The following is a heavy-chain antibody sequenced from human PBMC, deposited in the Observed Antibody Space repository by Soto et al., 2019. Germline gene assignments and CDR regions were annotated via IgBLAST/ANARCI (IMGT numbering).Heavy chain of an antibody. J-gene: IGHJ6*02. V-gene: IGHV1-46*01. D-gene: IGHD2-21*01. CDR2: INPNSGAT. CDR3: ASRVLCDMDV. Sequence: QEQLVQSGAEVKEPGASLKVSCKASEDTFTTNFIHWVRQAPGQGLEWMGRINPNSGATLYAQKFQARLTLTTDTSTSTVYLDLNGLKPEDSAVYYCASRVLCDMDVWGQGTTVTVSS. CDR1: EDTFTTNF.